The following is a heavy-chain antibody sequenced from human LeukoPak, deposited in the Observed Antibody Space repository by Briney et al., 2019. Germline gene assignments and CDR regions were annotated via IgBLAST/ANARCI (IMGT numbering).Heavy chain of an antibody. D-gene: IGHD3-10*01. CDR3: AREGLAYYYGSGSYGNWFDP. CDR1: GYTFTSYY. Sequence: ASVKVSCKASGYTFTSYYMHWVRQAPGQGLEWMGIINPSGGSTSYAQKFQGRVTITADKSASTAYMELSSLRSEDTAVYYCAREGLAYYYGSGSYGNWFDPWGQGTLVTVSS. V-gene: IGHV1-46*01. J-gene: IGHJ5*02. CDR2: INPSGGST.